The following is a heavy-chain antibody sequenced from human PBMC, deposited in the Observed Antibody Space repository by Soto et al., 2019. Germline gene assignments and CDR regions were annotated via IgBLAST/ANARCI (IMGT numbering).Heavy chain of an antibody. J-gene: IGHJ6*02. Sequence: QVQLVESGGGVVQPGRSLRLSCGASGFTFSDYGMYWVRQAPGKGLEWVAVMSYGGIRKYYADSVKVRFTISRDNSENMLYLQMNSLGAEDTAGYYCAKDIATEIDDFWHGMDVWGQGTTVTVSS. CDR2: MSYGGIRK. V-gene: IGHV3-30*18. CDR3: AKDIATEIDDFWHGMDV. CDR1: GFTFSDYG. D-gene: IGHD3-3*01.